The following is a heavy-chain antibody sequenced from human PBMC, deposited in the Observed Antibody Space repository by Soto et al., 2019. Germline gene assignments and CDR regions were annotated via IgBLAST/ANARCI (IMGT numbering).Heavy chain of an antibody. CDR1: SDSITTNNW. V-gene: IGHV4-4*02. CDR2: IHYSGST. Sequence: QVQLQESGPGLVKPSGTLSLTCAISSDSITTNNWWSWVRQPPDKGLEWIGVIHYSGSTNYNPSLISRVTISIAKSRKQISLTLVSVTAADTALYYCAPSGISGNYSFIHYWGQGTLVTVYS. J-gene: IGHJ4*02. D-gene: IGHD2-15*01. CDR3: APSGISGNYSFIHY.